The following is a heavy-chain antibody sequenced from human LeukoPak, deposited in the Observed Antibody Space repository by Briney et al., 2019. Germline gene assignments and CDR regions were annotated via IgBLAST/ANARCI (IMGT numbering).Heavy chain of an antibody. CDR2: INPNSGGT. CDR1: GYTFTSYY. D-gene: IGHD3-3*01. V-gene: IGHV1-2*02. J-gene: IGHJ4*02. CDR3: ARVRADSWSGLDY. Sequence: ASVKVSCKASGYTFTSYYLHWVRQAPGQGLEWMGWINPNSGGTNYAQKFQGRVTMTRDTSISTAYMELRRLRSDDSAMFYCARVRADSWSGLDYWGQGTLVTVSS.